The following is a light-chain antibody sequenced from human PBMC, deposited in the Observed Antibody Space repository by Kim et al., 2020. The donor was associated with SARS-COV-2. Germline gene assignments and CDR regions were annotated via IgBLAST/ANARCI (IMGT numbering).Light chain of an antibody. Sequence: SYELTQPPSVSVAPGLTARIARGGNNIGSKRVHWYQQRPGQAPVLVVYDDLDRPSGIPERFSGSNSGNTATLTISRVEAADEADYYCQVWDSSTDQVIFGGGSQLTVL. CDR1: NIGSKR. V-gene: IGLV3-21*02. CDR3: QVWDSSTDQVI. CDR2: DDL. J-gene: IGLJ2*01.